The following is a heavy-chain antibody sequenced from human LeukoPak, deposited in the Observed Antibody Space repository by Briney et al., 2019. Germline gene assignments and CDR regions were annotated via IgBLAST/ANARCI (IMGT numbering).Heavy chain of an antibody. Sequence: SVKVSCKASGGTFSSYAISWVRQAPGQGLEWMGRIIPILGIANYAQKFQGRVTITADKSTSTAYMELSSLRSEDTAVYYCARGRHYYDSSGYQYNWFDPWGQGTLVTVSS. CDR3: ARGRHYYDSSGYQYNWFDP. V-gene: IGHV1-69*04. D-gene: IGHD3-22*01. J-gene: IGHJ5*02. CDR2: IIPILGIA. CDR1: GGTFSSYA.